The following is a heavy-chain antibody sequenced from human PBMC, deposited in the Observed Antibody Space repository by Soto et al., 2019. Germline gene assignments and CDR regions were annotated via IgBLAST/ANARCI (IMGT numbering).Heavy chain of an antibody. Sequence: EVQILDSGGGLVQPGGSLRLSCAASGFTFSSYTMAWVRRPPGKGLEWVSSFSGSGGSPYYADSVQGRFSISRDNSKNTLSLLMNSLRVEHTATYYCTRARCSDDSCYVPEYWGHGTQVTVSS. CDR3: TRARCSDDSCYVPEY. J-gene: IGHJ4*01. V-gene: IGHV3-23*01. CDR2: FSGSGGSP. D-gene: IGHD3-10*02. CDR1: GFTFSSYT.